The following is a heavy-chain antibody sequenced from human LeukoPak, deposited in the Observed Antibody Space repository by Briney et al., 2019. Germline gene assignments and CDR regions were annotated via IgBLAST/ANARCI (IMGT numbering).Heavy chain of an antibody. CDR2: IYSGGST. CDR1: GFTFSSYW. J-gene: IGHJ4*02. V-gene: IGHV3-53*01. Sequence: PGGSLRLSCAASGFTFSSYWMSWVRQAPGKGLEWVSVIYSGGSTYYADSVKGRFTISRDNSKNTLYLQMNSLRAEDTAVYYCAYNGDYLDYWGQGTLVTVSS. CDR3: AYNGDYLDY. D-gene: IGHD1-1*01.